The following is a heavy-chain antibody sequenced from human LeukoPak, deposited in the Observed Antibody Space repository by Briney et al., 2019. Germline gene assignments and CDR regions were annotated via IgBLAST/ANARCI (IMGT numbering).Heavy chain of an antibody. J-gene: IGHJ4*02. CDR3: VRDFGESSGYYFDY. Sequence: GGSLRLSCAASGFSVSSTYMSWVRQAPGKGLVWVSRINGDGSTLSYADSVKGRFTISRDNAKNTLYLQMNSLRAEDTAVYYCVRDFGESSGYYFDYWGQGTLVTVSS. CDR2: INGDGSTL. V-gene: IGHV3-74*01. D-gene: IGHD3-22*01. CDR1: GFSVSSTY.